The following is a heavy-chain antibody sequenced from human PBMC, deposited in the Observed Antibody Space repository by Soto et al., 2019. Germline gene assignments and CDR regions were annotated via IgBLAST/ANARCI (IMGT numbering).Heavy chain of an antibody. J-gene: IGHJ4*02. CDR1: GGSISSSNW. Sequence: QVQLQESGPGLVKPSGTLSLTCAVSGGSISSSNWWSWVRQPPGKGLEWIGEIYHSGSTNYNPSLKIRVTISVDKSKNQFSLKLSSVTAADTAVYYCARAEYSSSHYFDYWGQGTLVTVSS. CDR2: IYHSGST. D-gene: IGHD6-6*01. V-gene: IGHV4-4*02. CDR3: ARAEYSSSHYFDY.